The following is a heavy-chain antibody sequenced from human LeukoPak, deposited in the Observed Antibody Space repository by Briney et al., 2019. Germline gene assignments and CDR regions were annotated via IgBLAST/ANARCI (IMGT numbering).Heavy chain of an antibody. CDR3: ARHPPYYDILTGYRERPPNIFFDY. Sequence: WDTLSLPCNVSGGYLKNYYWTWIRQSAGKGLAWIGRIYTSGSTNYNPSLKSRVTMSVDTSKNQFSLKLSSVTAADTAVYYCARHPPYYDILTGYRERPPNIFFDYWGQGTLVTVSS. CDR2: IYTSGST. CDR1: GGYLKNYY. D-gene: IGHD3-9*01. J-gene: IGHJ4*02. V-gene: IGHV4-4*07.